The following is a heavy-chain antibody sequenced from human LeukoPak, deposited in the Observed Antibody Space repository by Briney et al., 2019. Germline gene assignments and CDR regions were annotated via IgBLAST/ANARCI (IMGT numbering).Heavy chain of an antibody. Sequence: PGGSLRLSCAASGFSFSSSWMTWVRQAPGKGLEWVANIKGDGSENQYADSVKGRSTISRDNAENSLYLPINSLRVEDTAVYYCVRVSKDTFLPSFFDYWGKGILVTVSS. D-gene: IGHD3-3*02. J-gene: IGHJ4*02. V-gene: IGHV3-7*01. CDR2: IKGDGSEN. CDR3: VRVSKDTFLPSFFDY. CDR1: GFSFSSSW.